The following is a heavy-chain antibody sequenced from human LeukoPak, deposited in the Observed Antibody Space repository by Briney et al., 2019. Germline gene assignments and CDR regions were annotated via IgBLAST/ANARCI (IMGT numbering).Heavy chain of an antibody. CDR3: AKARSRTAAAVNAFDI. V-gene: IGHV3-30*18. D-gene: IGHD6-13*01. J-gene: IGHJ3*02. CDR1: GFTFSSYG. Sequence: GGSLRLSCAASGFTFSSYGMHWVRQAPGKGLEWVAVISYDGSNKYYADSVKGRFTISRDNSKNTLYLQMNSLRAEDTAVYYCAKARSRTAAAVNAFDIWGQGTMVTVSS. CDR2: ISYDGSNK.